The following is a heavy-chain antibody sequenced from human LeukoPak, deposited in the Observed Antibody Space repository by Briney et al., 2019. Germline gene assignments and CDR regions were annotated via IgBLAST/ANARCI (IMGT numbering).Heavy chain of an antibody. Sequence: GGSLRLSCAASGFTFSGHTMSWVRQAPGRGLEWVSGMTGSGDRTYYADSVKGRFTISRDNSKNTLHLQMNSLRDDDTAVYYCAREVHDSSGYTVDYWGQGTLVTVSS. V-gene: IGHV3-23*01. CDR2: MTGSGDRT. CDR3: AREVHDSSGYTVDY. CDR1: GFTFSGHT. J-gene: IGHJ4*02. D-gene: IGHD3-22*01.